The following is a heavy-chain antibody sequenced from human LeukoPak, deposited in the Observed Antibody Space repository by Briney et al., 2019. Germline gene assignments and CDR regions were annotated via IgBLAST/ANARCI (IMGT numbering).Heavy chain of an antibody. Sequence: SGTLSLTCAVSGGSISSNNWWSWVRQPPGKGLEYIGEIYRSGSTNYNPSLKSRVTISVDKSKNQFSLELNSVTAADTAVYYCARSGYCSSTSCYPPGAGIDYWGQGTLVTVSS. CDR2: IYRSGST. CDR1: GGSISSNNW. D-gene: IGHD2-2*03. CDR3: ARSGYCSSTSCYPPGAGIDY. J-gene: IGHJ4*02. V-gene: IGHV4-4*02.